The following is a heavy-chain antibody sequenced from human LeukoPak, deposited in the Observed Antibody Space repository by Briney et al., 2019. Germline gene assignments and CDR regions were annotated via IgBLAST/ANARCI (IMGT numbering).Heavy chain of an antibody. CDR3: ARSRSTYYYDSSGDY. V-gene: IGHV1-69*04. Sequence: GSSVKVSCKASGGTFSSYAISWVRQAPGQGLEWMGRIIPILGIANYAQKFQGRVTITADKSTSTAYMELSSLRSEDTAVYYCARSRSTYYYDSSGDYWGQGTLVTVSS. CDR2: IIPILGIA. D-gene: IGHD3-22*01. CDR1: GGTFSSYA. J-gene: IGHJ4*02.